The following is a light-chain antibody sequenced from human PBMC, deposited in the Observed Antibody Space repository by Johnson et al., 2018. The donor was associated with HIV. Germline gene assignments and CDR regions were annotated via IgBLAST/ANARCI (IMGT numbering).Light chain of an antibody. CDR2: DNN. J-gene: IGLJ1*01. V-gene: IGLV1-51*01. CDR1: SSNIGNNY. CDR3: GTWDSSLSPGEFV. Sequence: QPVLTQPPSMSAAPGQRVTISCSGSSSNIGNNYVSWYQQVPGAAPKLLIYDNNKRPSGIPGRFSGSRSGTSATLGITGLPTGDEADYYCGTWDSSLSPGEFVFGTGTKVTV.